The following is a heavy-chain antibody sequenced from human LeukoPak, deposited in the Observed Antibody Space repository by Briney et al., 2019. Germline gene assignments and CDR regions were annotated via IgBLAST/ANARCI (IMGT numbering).Heavy chain of an antibody. D-gene: IGHD3-10*01. V-gene: IGHV1-69*05. CDR2: IIPIFGTA. CDR3: ARVGYGSGYMDV. Sequence: ASVKVSCKASGYTFTSYGISWVRQAPGQGLEWMGGIIPIFGTANYAQKFQGRVTITTDESTSTAYMELSSLRSEDTAVYYCARVGYGSGYMDVWGKGTTVTVS. J-gene: IGHJ6*03. CDR1: GYTFTSYG.